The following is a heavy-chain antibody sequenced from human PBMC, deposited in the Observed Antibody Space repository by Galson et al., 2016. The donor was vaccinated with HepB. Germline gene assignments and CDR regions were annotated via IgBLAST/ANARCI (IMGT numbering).Heavy chain of an antibody. J-gene: IGHJ4*02. V-gene: IGHV4-38-2*02. D-gene: IGHD3-9*01. CDR1: GYSISSGYY. CDR3: ARGRLTGFVDY. Sequence: SETLSLTCTVTGYSISSGYYWGWIRQPPGKGLEWIGSIFHSGSAYYNPSLKSRVTISVDTPKNQLSLKLSSGTAADTAVYYCARGRLTGFVDYWGQGTLVTVSS. CDR2: IFHSGSA.